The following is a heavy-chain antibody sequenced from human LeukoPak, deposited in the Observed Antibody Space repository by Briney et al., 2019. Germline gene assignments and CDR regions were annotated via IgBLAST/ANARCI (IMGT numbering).Heavy chain of an antibody. CDR2: INHSGST. CDR1: GGSFSGYY. CDR3: ARYYGDDDY. Sequence: SETLSLTRAVYGGSFSGYYWSWIRQPPGKGLEWIGEINHSGSTNYNPSLKSRVTISVDTSKNQFSLKLSSVTAADTAVYYCARYYGDDDYWGQGTLVTVSS. D-gene: IGHD4-17*01. V-gene: IGHV4-34*01. J-gene: IGHJ4*02.